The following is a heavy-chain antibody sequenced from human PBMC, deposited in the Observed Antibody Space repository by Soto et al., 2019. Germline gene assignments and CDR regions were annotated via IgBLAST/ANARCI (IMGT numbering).Heavy chain of an antibody. V-gene: IGHV3-7*01. CDR3: AREGGVGDSSGYTDC. Sequence: EVQLVESGGGLVQPGGSLRLSCAASGFAFSSYWMSWVRQAPGKGLEWVANIKQDGSEEYYVDAVKGRFTISRDNDKNSLHLQMNSLRAEATAVYYCAREGGVGDSSGYTDCWGQGTLVTVSS. CDR2: IKQDGSEE. D-gene: IGHD3-22*01. J-gene: IGHJ4*02. CDR1: GFAFSSYW.